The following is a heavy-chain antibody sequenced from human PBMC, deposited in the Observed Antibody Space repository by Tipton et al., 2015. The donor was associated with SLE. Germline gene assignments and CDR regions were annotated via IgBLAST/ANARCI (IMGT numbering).Heavy chain of an antibody. CDR3: ARVLGVVKSYYMDV. CDR1: GGSISSGSYY. D-gene: IGHD3-3*01. CDR2: IYTSGST. V-gene: IGHV4-61*02. Sequence: TLSLTCTVSGGSISSGSYYWSWIRQPAGKGLEWIGRIYTSGSTNYNPSLKSRVTISVDTSKNQFSLKLSSVTAADTAVYYCARVLGVVKSYYMDVWGKGTTVPVSS. J-gene: IGHJ6*03.